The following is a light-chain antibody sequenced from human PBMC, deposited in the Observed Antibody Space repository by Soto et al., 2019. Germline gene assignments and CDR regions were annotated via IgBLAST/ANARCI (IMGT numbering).Light chain of an antibody. CDR2: DAS. Sequence: SPSSLSSSVRDRVTITCQASQDISNYLNWYQQKPGKAPKLLIYDASNLETGVPSRFSGSGSGTDFTFTISSLQPEDIATYYCQQYDNLITFGQGTRLEIK. CDR1: QDISNY. V-gene: IGKV1-33*01. J-gene: IGKJ5*01. CDR3: QQYDNLIT.